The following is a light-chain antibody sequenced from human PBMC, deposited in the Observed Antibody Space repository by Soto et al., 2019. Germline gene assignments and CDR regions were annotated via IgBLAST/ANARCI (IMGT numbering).Light chain of an antibody. Sequence: EIVLTQSPATLSVSTGERATLSCRASQSVSSNLAWYQQKPGQAPRLLIYGASTRATGIPARFSGSGSGTEFTLIITGLQSEDFAVYYCPQYNNWPRTFGQGTKVDIK. CDR2: GAS. CDR3: PQYNNWPRT. V-gene: IGKV3-15*01. J-gene: IGKJ1*01. CDR1: QSVSSN.